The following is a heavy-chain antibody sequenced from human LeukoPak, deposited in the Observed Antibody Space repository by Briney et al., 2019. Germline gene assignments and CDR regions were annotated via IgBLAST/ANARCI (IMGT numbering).Heavy chain of an antibody. J-gene: IGHJ4*02. CDR2: LYYSGTT. CDR3: ARHGYSGSYYDY. D-gene: IGHD1-26*01. Sequence: SETLSLTCTVSGGSISSYYWSWIRQPPGEGLEWIGSLYYSGTTYYNPSLESRVTISVDTSKNQFSLKLSSVTAADTAVYYCARHGYSGSYYDYWGQGTLVTVSS. CDR1: GGSISSYY. V-gene: IGHV4-39*01.